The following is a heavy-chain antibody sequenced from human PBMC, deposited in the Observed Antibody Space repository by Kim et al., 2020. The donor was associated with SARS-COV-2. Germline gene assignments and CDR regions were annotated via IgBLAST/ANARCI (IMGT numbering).Heavy chain of an antibody. D-gene: IGHD6-13*01. Sequence: ADSVKGRFTISRDNAKNSRYLQMNSLRAEDTAVYYCARVSIAAALHAFDIWGQGTMVTVSS. CDR3: ARVSIAAALHAFDI. V-gene: IGHV3-11*05. J-gene: IGHJ3*02.